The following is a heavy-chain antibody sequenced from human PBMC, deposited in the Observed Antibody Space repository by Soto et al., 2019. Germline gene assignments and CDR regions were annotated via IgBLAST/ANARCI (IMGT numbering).Heavy chain of an antibody. D-gene: IGHD3-16*01. CDR1: GGTFSSYA. V-gene: IGHV1-69*01. Sequence: QVQLVQSGAEVKKPGSSVKVSCKASGGTFSSYAISWVRQAPGQGLEWMGGIIPIFGTANYAQKFQGRVTITADESMSTAYMELSSLRSEVTAVYYCARVIGGVSREEKEIWGQGTIVTVSS. CDR2: IIPIFGTA. CDR3: ARVIGGVSREEKEI. J-gene: IGHJ3*01.